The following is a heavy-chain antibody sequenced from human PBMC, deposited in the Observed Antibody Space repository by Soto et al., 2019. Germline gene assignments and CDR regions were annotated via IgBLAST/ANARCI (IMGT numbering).Heavy chain of an antibody. CDR1: GDTFTTYD. CDR3: AIGRASGSYSLLDS. D-gene: IGHD3-10*01. Sequence: VASVKVSCKASGDTFTTYDINWVRQATGHGLEGMGWINPNSGNICYAQRFQGRVTMTRDTASRTAYMEVSSLRSDDTAVYYCAIGRASGSYSLLDSWVKGT. J-gene: IGHJ4*02. V-gene: IGHV1-8*01. CDR2: INPNSGNI.